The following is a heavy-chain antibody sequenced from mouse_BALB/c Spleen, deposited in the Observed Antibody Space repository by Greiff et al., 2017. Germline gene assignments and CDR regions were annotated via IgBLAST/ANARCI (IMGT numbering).Heavy chain of an antibody. CDR1: GFTFSSYG. CDR2: INSNGGST. Sequence: EVKLMESGGGLVQPGGSLKLSCAASGFTFSSYGMSWVRQTPDKRLELVATINSNGGSTYYPDSVKGRFTISRDNAKNTLYLQMSSLKSEDTAMYYCARAKGYYYGSSPYAMDYWGQGTSVTVSS. D-gene: IGHD1-1*01. J-gene: IGHJ4*01. CDR3: ARAKGYYYGSSPYAMDY. V-gene: IGHV5-6-3*01.